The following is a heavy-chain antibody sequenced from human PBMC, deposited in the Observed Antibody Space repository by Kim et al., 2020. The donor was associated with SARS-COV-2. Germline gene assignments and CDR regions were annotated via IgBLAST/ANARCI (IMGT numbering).Heavy chain of an antibody. D-gene: IGHD1-26*01. CDR3: ACNVGSTPDYYFDY. V-gene: IGHV4-39*07. Sequence: YKPSLKRRVTITGDTSKNQFYLNMRTVTAADTAVYYCACNVGSTPDYYFDYWGRGALVTVSS. J-gene: IGHJ4*02.